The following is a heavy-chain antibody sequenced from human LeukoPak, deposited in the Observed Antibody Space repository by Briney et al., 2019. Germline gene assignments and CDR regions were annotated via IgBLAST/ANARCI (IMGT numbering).Heavy chain of an antibody. CDR3: AHSKGLLQSYFDF. V-gene: IGHV2-5*01. J-gene: IGHJ4*02. CDR1: GFSLTTSGVG. CDR2: IDWYDDE. D-gene: IGHD2-21*01. Sequence: SGPTLVKPTQTLTLICTFSGFSLTTSGVGVAWIRQPPGKALEWLALIDWYDDERYSPSLQSRLSITKDSSKNQVVLTMTTMKRLHTGTYYCAHSKGLLQSYFDFWGQGTLVTVSS.